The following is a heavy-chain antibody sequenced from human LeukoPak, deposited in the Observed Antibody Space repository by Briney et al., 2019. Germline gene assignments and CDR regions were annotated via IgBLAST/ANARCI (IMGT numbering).Heavy chain of an antibody. J-gene: IGHJ4*02. CDR1: GGSISSYY. Sequence: SETLSLTCTVSGGSISSYYWSWIQQPPGKGLEWIGYIYYSGSTNYNPSLKSRVTISVDTSKNQFSLKLSSATAADTAVYYCASTPRRGGSLNYWGQGTLVTVSS. V-gene: IGHV4-59*01. D-gene: IGHD1-26*01. CDR3: ASTPRRGGSLNY. CDR2: IYYSGST.